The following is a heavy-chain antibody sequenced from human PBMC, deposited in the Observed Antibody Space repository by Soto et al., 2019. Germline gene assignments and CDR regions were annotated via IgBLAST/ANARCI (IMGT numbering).Heavy chain of an antibody. CDR3: ARDSSDCGGDCYHDY. V-gene: IGHV1-18*01. J-gene: IGHJ4*02. D-gene: IGHD2-21*02. CDR2: ISAYNGNT. CDR1: GYTFTSYG. Sequence: QVQLVQSGAEVKKPGASVKVSCKASGYTFTSYGISWVRQAPGQGLEWMGWISAYNGNTNNAQKLQGRVTKTTDTSTSTAYIELRSLRSDDTAVYYCARDSSDCGGDCYHDYWGQGTLVTVSS.